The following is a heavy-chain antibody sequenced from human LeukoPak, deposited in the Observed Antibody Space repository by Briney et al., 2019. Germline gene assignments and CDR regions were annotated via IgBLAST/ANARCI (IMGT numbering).Heavy chain of an antibody. CDR2: ISSSSTNI. CDR1: GFTFSDYT. J-gene: IGHJ6*02. V-gene: IGHV3-21*04. CDR3: AKDIIVVVPAAIPYYYGMDV. Sequence: PGGSLRLSCAASGFTFSDYTMNWVRQAPGKGLEWVSSISSSSTNIYYADSEKGRFTISRDNSKNTLYLQMNSLRAEDTAVYYCAKDIIVVVPAAIPYYYGMDVGGRGTTVTVFS. D-gene: IGHD2-2*02.